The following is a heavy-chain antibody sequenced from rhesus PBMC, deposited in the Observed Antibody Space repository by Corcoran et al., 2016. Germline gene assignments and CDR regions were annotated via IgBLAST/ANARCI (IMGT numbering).Heavy chain of an antibody. V-gene: IGHV5-2*01. Sequence: EVQLVQSGAEVKRPGESLKISCKNSGYSFTSNWISGVRQMPGIGLEWMGAIYPSDSDTRSSPSFQGQVTISAAKSISTTYLQWSSLTASDSATYYCAKEGSSWSFYYFDYWGQGVLVTVSS. J-gene: IGHJ4*01. D-gene: IGHD6-13*01. CDR2: IYPSDSDT. CDR1: GYSFTSNW. CDR3: AKEGSSWSFYYFDY.